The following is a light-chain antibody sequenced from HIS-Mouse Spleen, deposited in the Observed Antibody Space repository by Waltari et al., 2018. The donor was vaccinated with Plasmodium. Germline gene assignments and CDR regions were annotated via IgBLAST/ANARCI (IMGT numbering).Light chain of an antibody. CDR3: QAWDSSTVV. Sequence: SYELTQPPSVSLSPGQTASITCSGDKLGDKYACWYQQKPGQSPVLVIYQDSKRPSGLSERFSGSNSGNTATLNISGTQAMDEADYYCQAWDSSTVVFGGGTKLTVL. CDR1: KLGDKY. J-gene: IGLJ2*01. CDR2: QDS. V-gene: IGLV3-1*01.